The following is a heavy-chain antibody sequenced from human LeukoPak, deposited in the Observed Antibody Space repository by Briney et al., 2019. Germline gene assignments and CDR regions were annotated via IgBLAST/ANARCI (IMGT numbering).Heavy chain of an antibody. Sequence: QAGGSLRLSCAASGFTFDDYTMHWVRQAPGKGLEWVSLISWDGGSTYYADSVKGRFTISRDNSKNSLYLQMNSLRTEDTALYYCAKGPYDFWSGYPPLAYYFDYWGQGTLVTVPS. J-gene: IGHJ4*02. CDR3: AKGPYDFWSGYPPLAYYFDY. V-gene: IGHV3-43*01. CDR2: ISWDGGST. D-gene: IGHD3-3*01. CDR1: GFTFDDYT.